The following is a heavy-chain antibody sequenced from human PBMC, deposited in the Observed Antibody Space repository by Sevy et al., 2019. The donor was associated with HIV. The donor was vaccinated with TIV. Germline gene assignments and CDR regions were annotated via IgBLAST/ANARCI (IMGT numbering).Heavy chain of an antibody. D-gene: IGHD2-21*02. Sequence: GGSLRLSCAASGFTFSSYSMNWVRQAPGKGLEWVSSISSSSSYIYYADSVKGRFTISRDNAKNSLYLQMNSLRAEDTAVYYCVRRAYCGGDCSPNFDYWGQGTLVTVSS. CDR2: ISSSSSYI. CDR3: VRRAYCGGDCSPNFDY. CDR1: GFTFSSYS. V-gene: IGHV3-21*01. J-gene: IGHJ4*02.